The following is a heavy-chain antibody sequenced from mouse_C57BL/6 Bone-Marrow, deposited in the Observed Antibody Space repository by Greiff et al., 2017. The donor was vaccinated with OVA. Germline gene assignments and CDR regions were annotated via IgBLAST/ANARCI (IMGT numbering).Heavy chain of an antibody. D-gene: IGHD2-9*01. J-gene: IGHJ4*01. CDR3: ATYYGYEATIYAMDY. CDR1: GFTFSSYG. Sequence: EVMLVESGGDLVKPGGSLKLSCAASGFTFSSYGMSWVRQTPDKRLEWVATISRGGSYTYYPDSVKGRFTISRDNAKNTLYLQMSSLKSEDTAMYYCATYYGYEATIYAMDYWGQGTSVTVSS. V-gene: IGHV5-6*02. CDR2: ISRGGSYT.